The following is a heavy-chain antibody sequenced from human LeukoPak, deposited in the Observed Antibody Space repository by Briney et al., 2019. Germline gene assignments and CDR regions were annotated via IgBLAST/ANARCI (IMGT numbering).Heavy chain of an antibody. Sequence: GGSLRLSCAASGFTFSSYEMNWVRQAPGKGLEWVSYISSGSTIYYPDSVKGRFTISRDNAKNSLYLQMNSLRAEDTAVYYCAELGITMIGGVWGKGTTVTISS. J-gene: IGHJ6*04. CDR3: AELGITMIGGV. CDR2: ISSGSTI. D-gene: IGHD3-10*02. V-gene: IGHV3-48*03. CDR1: GFTFSSYE.